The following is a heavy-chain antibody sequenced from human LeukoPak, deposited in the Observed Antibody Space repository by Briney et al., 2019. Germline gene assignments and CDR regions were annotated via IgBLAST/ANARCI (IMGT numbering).Heavy chain of an antibody. CDR2: IKQDGSEK. CDR3: ARETYYYDSSGYSNFDY. CDR1: GFTFSSYW. J-gene: IGHJ4*02. V-gene: IGHV3-7*01. D-gene: IGHD3-22*01. Sequence: GGSLRLSCAASGFTFSSYWMSWVRQAPGKGLEWVANIKQDGSEKYYVDSVKGRLTISRDNAKNSLYLQMNSLRAEDTAVYYCARETYYYDSSGYSNFDYWGQGTLVTVSS.